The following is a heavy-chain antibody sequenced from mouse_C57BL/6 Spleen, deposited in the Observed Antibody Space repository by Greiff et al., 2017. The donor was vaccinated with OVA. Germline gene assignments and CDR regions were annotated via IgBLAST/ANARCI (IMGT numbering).Heavy chain of an antibody. CDR1: GYAFSSYW. CDR2: IYPGDGDT. V-gene: IGHV1-80*01. J-gene: IGHJ4*01. CDR3: ARRRITTVYYAMDY. D-gene: IGHD1-1*01. Sequence: VQLQQSGAELVKPGASVKISCKASGYAFSSYWMNWVKQRHGKGLEWIGQIYPGDGDTNYNGKLKGKATLTADKSSSTAYMQRSSLTSEDSAVYFCARRRITTVYYAMDYWGQGTSVTVSS.